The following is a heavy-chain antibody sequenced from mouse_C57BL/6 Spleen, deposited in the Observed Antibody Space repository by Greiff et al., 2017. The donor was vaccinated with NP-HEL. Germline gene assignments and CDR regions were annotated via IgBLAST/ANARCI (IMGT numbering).Heavy chain of an antibody. CDR3: ASPGYDYDWFAD. V-gene: IGHV1-55*01. CDR2: IYPGSGST. Sequence: QVQLKQPGAELVKPGASVKMSCKASGYTFTSYWITWVKQRPGQGLEWIGDIYPGSGSTNYNEKFKSKATLTVDTSSSTAYMQLSSLTSEDSAVYYCASPGYDYDWFADWGQGTLVTVSA. D-gene: IGHD2-4*01. CDR1: GYTFTSYW. J-gene: IGHJ3*01.